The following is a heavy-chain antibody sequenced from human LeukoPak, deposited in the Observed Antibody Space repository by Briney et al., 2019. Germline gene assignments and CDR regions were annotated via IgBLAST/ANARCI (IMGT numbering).Heavy chain of an antibody. J-gene: IGHJ4*02. CDR1: GFTFSSYA. CDR2: ISYDGSNK. CDR3: AAGDYSNYVNY. V-gene: IGHV3-30-3*01. Sequence: PGGSLRLSCAASGFTFSSYAMHWVRQAPGKGLEWVAVISYDGSNKYYADSVKGRFTISRDNSKNTLYLQMNSLRAEDTAVYYCAAGDYSNYVNYWGQGILVTVSS. D-gene: IGHD4-4*01.